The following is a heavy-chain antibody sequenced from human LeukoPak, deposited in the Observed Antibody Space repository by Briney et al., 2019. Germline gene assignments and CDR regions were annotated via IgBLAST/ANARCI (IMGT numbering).Heavy chain of an antibody. Sequence: GGSLRLSCAASGFTFSDSTIHWVRQASGKGLEWVGRIRTKPNTYATAYAASVKGRFTVSRDDSKNTAYLQMNSLKTDDTAVYYCTRHTERNSDWGQGTLVTVSS. CDR3: TRHTERNSD. D-gene: IGHD2/OR15-2a*01. CDR2: IRTKPNTYAT. J-gene: IGHJ4*02. V-gene: IGHV3-73*01. CDR1: GFTFSDST.